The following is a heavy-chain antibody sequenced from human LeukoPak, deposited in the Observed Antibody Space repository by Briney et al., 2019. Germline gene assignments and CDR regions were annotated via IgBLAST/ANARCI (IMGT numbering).Heavy chain of an antibody. J-gene: IGHJ4*02. CDR2: INPDGGST. CDR1: GYSFTSYY. V-gene: IGHV1-46*01. D-gene: IGHD6-6*01. CDR3: ANSIAARNYFDY. Sequence: ASVKVSCTASGYSFTSYYMHWVRQAPGQGLEWMGIINPDGGSTSYAQKFQGRVTMTRDTSTSTVYMELSSLRSEDTAVYYCANSIAARNYFDYWGQGTLVTVSS.